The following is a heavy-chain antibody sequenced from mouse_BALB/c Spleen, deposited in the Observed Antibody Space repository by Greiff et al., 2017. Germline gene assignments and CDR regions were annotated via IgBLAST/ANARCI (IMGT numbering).Heavy chain of an antibody. V-gene: IGHV5-17*02. CDR2: ISSGSSTI. CDR3: ARRDGYSWYFDV. D-gene: IGHD2-3*01. Sequence: EVMLVESGGGLVQPGGSRKLSCAASGFTFSSFGMHWVRQAPEKGLEWVAYISSGSSTIYYADTVKGRFTISRDNPKNTLFLQMTSLRSEDTAMYYCARRDGYSWYFDVWGAGTTVTVSS. CDR1: GFTFSSFG. J-gene: IGHJ1*01.